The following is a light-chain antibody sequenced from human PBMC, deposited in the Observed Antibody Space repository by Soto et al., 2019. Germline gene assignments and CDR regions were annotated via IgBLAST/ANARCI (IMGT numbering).Light chain of an antibody. Sequence: EIVMTQSPATLSVSPGERATLSCRASQSVNNNLAWYQQKPGQAPRLLIYGASTRATGVAARFSGSGSGTDFTLSISSLQSEDFAVYYSQQYTNRPPMYTFGQGTKLEIK. CDR3: QQYTNRPPMYT. J-gene: IGKJ2*01. CDR2: GAS. V-gene: IGKV3-15*01. CDR1: QSVNNN.